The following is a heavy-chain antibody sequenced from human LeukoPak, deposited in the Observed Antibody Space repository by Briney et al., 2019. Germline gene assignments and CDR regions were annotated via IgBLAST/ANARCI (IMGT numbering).Heavy chain of an antibody. Sequence: SETLSLTCTVSGGSISSYYWSWIRQPPGKGLEWIGSIYYSGSTYYNPSLKSRVTISVDTSKNQFSLKLSSVTAADTAVYYCTQWLVTWGQGTLVTVSS. CDR3: TQWLVT. V-gene: IGHV4-39*07. CDR1: GGSISSYY. CDR2: IYYSGST. J-gene: IGHJ5*02. D-gene: IGHD6-19*01.